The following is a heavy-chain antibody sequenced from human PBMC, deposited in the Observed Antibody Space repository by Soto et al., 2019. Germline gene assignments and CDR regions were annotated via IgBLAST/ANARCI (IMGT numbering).Heavy chain of an antibody. J-gene: IGHJ4*02. V-gene: IGHV3-23*01. CDR3: AKGDCSGGRCYRGFDY. Sequence: LRLSCAASGFTFSSYDMSWVRQAPGKGLEWASGVSASGSITSYADSAKGRFTISRDNAKNTVFLQMSSLRAEDTAVYFCAKGDCSGGRCYRGFDYWGQGTLVTVSS. D-gene: IGHD2-15*01. CDR1: GFTFSSYD. CDR2: VSASGSIT.